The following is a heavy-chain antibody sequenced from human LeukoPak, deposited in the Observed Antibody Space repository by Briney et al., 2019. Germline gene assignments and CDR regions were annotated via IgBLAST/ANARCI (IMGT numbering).Heavy chain of an antibody. CDR3: EMTPFDY. CDR1: GFTFSNYA. J-gene: IGHJ4*02. V-gene: IGHV3-23*01. CDR2: ISGSGGST. Sequence: GGSLRLSCAASGFTFSNYAMIWVRQAPGKGLDWVSTISGSGGSTYYADSVKGRFTISRDNSKNTLSLQMNSLRVEDTAVYYCEMTPFDYWGQGTLVTVSS.